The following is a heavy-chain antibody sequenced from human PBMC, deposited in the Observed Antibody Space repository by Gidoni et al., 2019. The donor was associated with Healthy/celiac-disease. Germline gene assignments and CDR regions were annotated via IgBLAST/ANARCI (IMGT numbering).Heavy chain of an antibody. CDR3: ARVDAPRRRQQLVPGVDYYYGMDV. CDR2: IYYSGST. D-gene: IGHD6-13*01. Sequence: QVQLQESGPGLVKPSETLSLTCTVSGGSISSYYWSWIRQPPGKGLEWIGYIYYSGSTNYNPSLKSRVTISVDTSKNQFSLKLSSVTAADTAVYYCARVDAPRRRQQLVPGVDYYYGMDVWGQGTTVTVSS. CDR1: GGSISSYY. J-gene: IGHJ6*02. V-gene: IGHV4-59*01.